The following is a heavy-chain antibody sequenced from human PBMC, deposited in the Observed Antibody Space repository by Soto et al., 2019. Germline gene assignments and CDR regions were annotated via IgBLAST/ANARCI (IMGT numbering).Heavy chain of an antibody. CDR1: GGTFSSYT. J-gene: IGHJ4*02. V-gene: IGHV1-69*02. D-gene: IGHD3-10*01. CDR3: ASEEDGSGSYYTFDY. CDR2: IIPILGIA. Sequence: QVQLVQSGAEVKKPGSSVKVSCKASGGTFSSYTISWVRQAPGQGLEWMGRIIPILGIANYAQKFQGRVTITADKSTSTAYMELISLRSEDTAVYYCASEEDGSGSYYTFDYWGQGTLVTVSS.